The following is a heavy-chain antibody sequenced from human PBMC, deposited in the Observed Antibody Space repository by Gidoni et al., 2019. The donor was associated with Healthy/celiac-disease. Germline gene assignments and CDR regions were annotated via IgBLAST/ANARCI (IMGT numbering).Heavy chain of an antibody. D-gene: IGHD6-19*01. CDR3: ARDLGSGWPDYYYYGMDV. V-gene: IGHV4-31*03. Sequence: QVQLQESGPGLVKPSQTLSLTCTVSGGSISSGGYYWSWIRQHPGKGLEWIGYIYYSGSTYYNPSLKSRVTISVDTSKNQFSLKLSSVTAADTAVYYCARDLGSGWPDYYYYGMDVWGQGTTVTVSS. CDR1: GGSISSGGYY. CDR2: IYYSGST. J-gene: IGHJ6*02.